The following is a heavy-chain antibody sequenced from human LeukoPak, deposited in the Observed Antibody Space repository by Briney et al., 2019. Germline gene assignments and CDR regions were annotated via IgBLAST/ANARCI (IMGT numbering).Heavy chain of an antibody. V-gene: IGHV1-69*13. D-gene: IGHD6-13*01. J-gene: IGHJ5*02. CDR1: GGTFSSYA. CDR3: ATIIAAAGTGWFDP. Sequence: GASVKVSCKASGGTFSSYAISWVRQAPGQGLEWMGGIIPIFGTANYAQKFQGRVTITADESTSTAYMELSSLRSEDTAVYYCATIIAAAGTGWFDPWGQGTLVTVSS. CDR2: IIPIFGTA.